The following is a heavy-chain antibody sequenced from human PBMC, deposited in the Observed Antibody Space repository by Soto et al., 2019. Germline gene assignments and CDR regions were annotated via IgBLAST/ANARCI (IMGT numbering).Heavy chain of an antibody. V-gene: IGHV1-8*01. J-gene: IGHJ6*03. D-gene: IGHD5-12*01. CDR2: MNPNSGNT. Sequence: ASVKVSCKASGYTFTSYDINWVRQATGQGFEWMGWMNPNSGNTGYAQKFQGRVTMTRNTSISTAYMELSSLRSEDTAVYYCARVGEDIVATINYYYMDVWGKGTTVTVS. CDR3: ARVGEDIVATINYYYMDV. CDR1: GYTFTSYD.